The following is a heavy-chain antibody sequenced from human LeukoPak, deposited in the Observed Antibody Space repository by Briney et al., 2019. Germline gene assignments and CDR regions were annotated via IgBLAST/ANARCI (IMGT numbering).Heavy chain of an antibody. D-gene: IGHD3-3*01. CDR1: GYTFTSYA. CDR2: INAGNGNT. J-gene: IGHJ6*03. CDR3: ARDLNPTFGVVIKGYMDV. Sequence: ASVKVSCKASGYTFTSYAMHWVRQAPGQRLEWMGWINAGNGNTKYSQKFQGRVTIARDTSASTAYMELSSLRAEDTAVYYCARDLNPTFGVVIKGYMDVWGKGTTVTVSS. V-gene: IGHV1-3*01.